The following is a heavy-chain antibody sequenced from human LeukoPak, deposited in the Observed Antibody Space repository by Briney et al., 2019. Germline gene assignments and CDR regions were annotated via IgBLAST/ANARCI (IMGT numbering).Heavy chain of an antibody. D-gene: IGHD2-2*01. CDR1: GYTFTRYY. CDR3: ARDQVPAHGIDY. Sequence: ASVKVSCKASGYTFTRYYMHWVRQAPGPGLEWMGIINPSGGSTSYAQKFQGRVTMTRDTSTSTVYMELSSLRSEDTAVYYCARDQVPAHGIDYWGQGTLVTVSS. V-gene: IGHV1-46*01. CDR2: INPSGGST. J-gene: IGHJ4*02.